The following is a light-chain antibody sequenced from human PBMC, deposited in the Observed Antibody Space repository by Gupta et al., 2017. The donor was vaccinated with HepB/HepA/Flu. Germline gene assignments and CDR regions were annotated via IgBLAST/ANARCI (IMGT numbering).Light chain of an antibody. CDR1: SSDVGGYNR. CDR3: SSYTTASYYV. Sequence: QSALTQPPSVFASPGQSITISCTGTSSDVGGYNRVSWYQQSPGTVPKLIIYEVSHRPSGVADRFSGSKSGNTASLTISGLLAEDEADYYCSSYTTASYYVFGTGTSVTVL. J-gene: IGLJ1*01. CDR2: EVS. V-gene: IGLV2-18*02.